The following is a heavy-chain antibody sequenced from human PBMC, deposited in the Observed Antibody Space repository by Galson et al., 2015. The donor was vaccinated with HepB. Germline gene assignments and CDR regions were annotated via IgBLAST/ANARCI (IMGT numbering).Heavy chain of an antibody. J-gene: IGHJ3*02. CDR1: GYTFTSYA. CDR3: ASLVIAVAGAHDAFDI. V-gene: IGHV7-4-1*02. Sequence: SVKVSCKASGYTFTSYAMNWVRQAPGQGLEWMGRINTNTGNPTYAQGFTGRFVFSLDTSVSTAYLQISSLKAEDTAVYYRASLVIAVAGAHDAFDIWGQGTMVTVSS. CDR2: INTNTGNP. D-gene: IGHD6-19*01.